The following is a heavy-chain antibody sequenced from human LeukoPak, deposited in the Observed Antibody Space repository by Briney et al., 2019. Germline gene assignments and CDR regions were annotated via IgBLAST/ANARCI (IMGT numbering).Heavy chain of an antibody. D-gene: IGHD4-17*01. Sequence: GGSLRLSCAASGFTFSTYAMHWVRQAPGKGLEYVSAISSDGDSTYYANSVKGRFTISRDDSKNTLYLQMGSLRAEDMAVYYCARSEQQDFGDYEFDYWGQGTLVTVSS. J-gene: IGHJ4*02. V-gene: IGHV3-64*01. CDR3: ARSEQQDFGDYEFDY. CDR1: GFTFSTYA. CDR2: ISSDGDST.